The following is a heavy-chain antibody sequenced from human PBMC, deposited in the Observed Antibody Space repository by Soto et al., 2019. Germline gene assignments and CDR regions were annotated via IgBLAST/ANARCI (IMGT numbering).Heavy chain of an antibody. V-gene: IGHV3-23*01. Sequence: GGSLRLSCAASGFTFSSYAMSWVRQAPGKGLEWVSAISGSGGSTYYADSVKGRFTISRDNSKNTLYLQMNSLRAEDTAVYYCAREIVVVVLGDSRQGYMDVPGKATTVTVSS. CDR1: GFTFSSYA. CDR2: ISGSGGST. CDR3: AREIVVVVLGDSRQGYMDV. J-gene: IGHJ6*03. D-gene: IGHD2-15*01.